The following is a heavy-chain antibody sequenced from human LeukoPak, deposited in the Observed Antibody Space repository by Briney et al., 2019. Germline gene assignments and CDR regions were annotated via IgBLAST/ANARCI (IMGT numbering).Heavy chain of an antibody. CDR2: ISSSSSTI. Sequence: SGGSLRLSCAASGFTFSSYSMNWVRQAPGKGLEWVSYISSSSSTIYYADSVKGRFTISRDNAKNSLYLQMNSLRAEDTAVYYCARDLNGDYGYWGQGTLVTVSS. CDR3: ARDLNGDYGY. V-gene: IGHV3-48*04. D-gene: IGHD4-17*01. CDR1: GFTFSSYS. J-gene: IGHJ4*02.